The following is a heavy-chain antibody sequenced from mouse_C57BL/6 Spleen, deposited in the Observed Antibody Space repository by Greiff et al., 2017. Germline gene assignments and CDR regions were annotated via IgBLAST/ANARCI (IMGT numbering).Heavy chain of an antibody. D-gene: IGHD1-1*01. V-gene: IGHV5-17*01. CDR2: ISSGSSTI. CDR1: GFTFSDYG. J-gene: IGHJ4*01. CDR3: ANRVTTVVPYAMDY. Sequence: EVQGVESGGGLVKPGGSLKLSCAASGFTFSDYGMHWVRQAPEKGLEWVAYISSGSSTIYYADTVKGRFTISRDNAKNTLFLQMTSLRSEDTAMYYCANRVTTVVPYAMDYWGQGTSVTVSS.